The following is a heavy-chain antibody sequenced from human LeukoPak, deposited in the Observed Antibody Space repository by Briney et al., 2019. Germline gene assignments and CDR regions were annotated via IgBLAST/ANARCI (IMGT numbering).Heavy chain of an antibody. V-gene: IGHV1-69*04. CDR1: GGTFSSYA. J-gene: IGHJ4*02. CDR2: IIPILGIA. D-gene: IGHD5-18*01. CDR3: ARDLRAYSYGYSY. Sequence: SVKVSCKASGGTFSSYAISWERQAPGQGLEWMGRIIPILGIANYAQKFQGRVTITADKSTSTAYMELSSLRSEDTAVYYCARDLRAYSYGYSYWGQGILVTVSS.